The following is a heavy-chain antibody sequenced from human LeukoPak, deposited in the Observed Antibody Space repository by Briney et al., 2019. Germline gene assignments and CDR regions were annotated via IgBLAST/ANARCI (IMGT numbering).Heavy chain of an antibody. J-gene: IGHJ4*02. V-gene: IGHV3-23*01. CDR3: AKGLTAGHYFDH. Sequence: GGSLRLSCAASGFSFSDYAMSWVRQAPARGPEWVSSIRGGGEIFYADSVKGRFTISRDNSKNTLSLQMNSLRADDTAVYYCAKGLTAGHYFDHWGQGALVTISS. CDR1: GFSFSDYA. CDR2: IRGGGEI. D-gene: IGHD2-21*02.